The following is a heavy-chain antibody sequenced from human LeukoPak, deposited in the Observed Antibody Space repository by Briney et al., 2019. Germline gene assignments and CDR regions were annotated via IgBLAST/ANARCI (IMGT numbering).Heavy chain of an antibody. CDR2: IYYSGST. D-gene: IGHD2-15*01. Sequence: PSETLSLTCTVSGGSISSSSYYWGWIRQPPGKGLEWIGSIYYSGSTYYNPSHKSRVTISVDTSKNQFSLKLSSVTAADTAVYYCARVPRKYCSGGSCLARGSTYFDYWGQGTLVTVSS. CDR3: ARVPRKYCSGGSCLARGSTYFDY. V-gene: IGHV4-39*07. CDR1: GGSISSSSYY. J-gene: IGHJ4*02.